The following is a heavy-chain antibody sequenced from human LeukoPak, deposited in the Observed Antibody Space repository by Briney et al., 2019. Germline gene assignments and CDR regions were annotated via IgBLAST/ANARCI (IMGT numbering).Heavy chain of an antibody. Sequence: PSETLSLTCAVYGGSFSGYYWSWIRQPPGKGLEWIGEINHSGSTNYNPSLKSRVTISVDTSKNQFSLKLSSVTAADTAVYYCAISTYYYNSSGYSERPFDYWGQGTLVTVSS. CDR3: AISTYYYNSSGYSERPFDY. CDR1: GGSFSGYY. CDR2: INHSGST. V-gene: IGHV4-34*01. D-gene: IGHD3-22*01. J-gene: IGHJ4*02.